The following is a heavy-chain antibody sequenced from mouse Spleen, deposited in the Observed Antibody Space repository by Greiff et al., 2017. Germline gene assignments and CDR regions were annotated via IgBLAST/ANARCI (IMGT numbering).Heavy chain of an antibody. CDR2: ISSGSSTI. Sequence: EVNLVESGGGLVKPGGSLKLSCAASGFTFSDYGMHWVRQAPEKGLEWVAYISSGSSTIYYADTVKGRFTISRDNAKNTLFLQMTSLRSEDTAMYYCAKRYYRYDGAWFAYWGQGTLVTVSA. J-gene: IGHJ3*01. V-gene: IGHV5-17*01. D-gene: IGHD2-14*01. CDR3: AKRYYRYDGAWFAY. CDR1: GFTFSDYG.